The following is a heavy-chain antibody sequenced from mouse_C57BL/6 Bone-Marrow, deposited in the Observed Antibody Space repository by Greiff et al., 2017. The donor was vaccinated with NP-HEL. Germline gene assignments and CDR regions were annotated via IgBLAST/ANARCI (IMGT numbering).Heavy chain of an antibody. J-gene: IGHJ4*01. D-gene: IGHD2-9*01. CDR2: INPNNGGT. CDR1: GYTFTDYY. Sequence: EVQLQQSGPELVKPGASVKISCKASGYTFTDYYMNWVKQSHGKSLEWIGDINPNNGGTSYNQKFKGKATLTVDKSSSTAYMELRSLTSEDSAVYYCARGLLWLRPVYYYAMDYWGQGTSVTVSS. CDR3: ARGLLWLRPVYYYAMDY. V-gene: IGHV1-26*01.